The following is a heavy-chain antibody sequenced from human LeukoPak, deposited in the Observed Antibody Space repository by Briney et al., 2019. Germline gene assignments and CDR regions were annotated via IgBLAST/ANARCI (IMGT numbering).Heavy chain of an antibody. J-gene: IGHJ5*02. CDR2: IYHSGST. V-gene: IGHV4-30-2*01. D-gene: IGHD2-2*02. CDR3: ARHWCRSTSCYRNGFDP. CDR1: GGSISRGVNF. Sequence: PSETLSLPYADSGGSISRGVNFWGWIRQPPGKGLEWIGYIYHSGSTHYNPSLKSRVTISVDSSKSQFSMKLSSVTAADTAVCYCARHWCRSTSCYRNGFDPWGQGTLVTVSS.